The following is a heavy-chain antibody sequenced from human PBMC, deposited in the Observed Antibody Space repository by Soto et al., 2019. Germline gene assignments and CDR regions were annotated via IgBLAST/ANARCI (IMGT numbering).Heavy chain of an antibody. J-gene: IGHJ3*02. CDR2: IIPILGIP. V-gene: IGHV1-69*02. CDR1: GGTFSSYT. D-gene: IGHD6-19*01. Sequence: QVQLVQSGAEVKKPGSSVKVSCKASGGTFSSYTISWVRQAPGQGREWMGRIIPILGIPNYAQKFHGRVTITADKSTSTAYMELSSLRSEDTAVYYCARVRAVAGVDAFDIWGQGTMVTVSS. CDR3: ARVRAVAGVDAFDI.